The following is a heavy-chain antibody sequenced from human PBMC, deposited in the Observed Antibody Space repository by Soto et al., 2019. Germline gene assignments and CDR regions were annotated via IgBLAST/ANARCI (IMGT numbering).Heavy chain of an antibody. CDR2: IYYSGST. V-gene: IGHV4-31*01. CDR1: GGSISSGGYY. J-gene: IGHJ4*02. Sequence: QVQLQESGPGLVKPSQTLSLTCPFSGGSISSGGYYWSWIRQHPGKGLEWIGYIYYSGSTYYNPSLQIPVTMSLDTSKNHCSRKLSSVTAAATAVYYCARAIPGNDYVLDYWGQGNLVTVAS. CDR3: ARAIPGNDYVLDY. D-gene: IGHD4-17*01.